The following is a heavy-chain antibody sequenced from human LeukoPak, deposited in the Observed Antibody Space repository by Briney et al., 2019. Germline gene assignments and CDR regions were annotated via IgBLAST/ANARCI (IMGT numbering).Heavy chain of an antibody. V-gene: IGHV7-4-1*02. CDR2: INTNTGNP. Sequence: ASVKVSCKASGYTFTSYAMNWVRQAPGQGLEWMGWINTNTGNPTYAQGFTGRFVFSLDTSVSTAYLQISSLKAEDTAVYYCARGGYDILTGYYGPYYFDYWGQGTLVTVSS. CDR1: GYTFTSYA. J-gene: IGHJ4*02. CDR3: ARGGYDILTGYYGPYYFDY. D-gene: IGHD3-9*01.